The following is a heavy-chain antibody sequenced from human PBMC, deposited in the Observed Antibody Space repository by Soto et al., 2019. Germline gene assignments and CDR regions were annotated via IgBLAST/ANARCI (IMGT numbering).Heavy chain of an antibody. V-gene: IGHV3-30-3*01. Sequence: QVQLVESGGGVVQPGRSLRLSCAASGFTFSSYAMHWVRQAPGKGLEWVAVISYDGSNKYYADSVKGRFTISRDNSKNTLYLQMNRLRAEDTAVYYCARGCSSTSCYGGIAAAGTLPDYWGQGTLVTVSS. CDR3: ARGCSSTSCYGGIAAAGTLPDY. J-gene: IGHJ4*02. CDR1: GFTFSSYA. D-gene: IGHD2-2*01. CDR2: ISYDGSNK.